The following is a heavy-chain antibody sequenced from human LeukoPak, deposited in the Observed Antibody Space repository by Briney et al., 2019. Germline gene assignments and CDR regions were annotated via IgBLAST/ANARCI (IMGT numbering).Heavy chain of an antibody. V-gene: IGHV3-9*01. J-gene: IGHJ4*02. CDR2: ISWNSGSI. CDR3: AKDIEVVGYSEVAFDY. Sequence: GGSLRLSCAASGFTFSSYAMHWVRQAPGKGLEWVSGISWNSGSIGYADSVKGRFTISRDNAKNSLYLQMNSLRAEDTALYYCAKDIEVVGYSEVAFDYWGQGTLVTVSS. CDR1: GFTFSSYA. D-gene: IGHD2-15*01.